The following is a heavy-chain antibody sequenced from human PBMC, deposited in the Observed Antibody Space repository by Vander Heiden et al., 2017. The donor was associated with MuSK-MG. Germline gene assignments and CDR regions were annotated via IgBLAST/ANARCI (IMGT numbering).Heavy chain of an antibody. CDR2: IYYSGST. J-gene: IGHJ2*01. Sequence: QVQLQESGPGLVKPSETLSLTCTVSGGSISSYYWSWIRQPPGKGLEWIGYIYYSGSTNYNPSLKSRVTISVDTSKNQFSLKLTSVTAADTAVYYCARDSRATFNDYGDYGPWYFDLWGRGTLVTVSS. CDR3: ARDSRATFNDYGDYGPWYFDL. V-gene: IGHV4-59*01. CDR1: GGSISSYY. D-gene: IGHD4-17*01.